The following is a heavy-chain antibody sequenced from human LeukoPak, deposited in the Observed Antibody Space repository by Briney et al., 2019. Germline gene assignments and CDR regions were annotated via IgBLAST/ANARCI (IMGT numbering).Heavy chain of an antibody. Sequence: PGRSLRLSCAASGFTFSSYAMHWVRQAPGKGLEGVAIISYDGSNKYYGDSVKGRFTVSRDNSKNTRYLQMNSLRTEDTAVYYCARDAARFHYYYGMDVWGLGTTVTVSS. V-gene: IGHV3-30*04. CDR1: GFTFSSYA. CDR3: ARDAARFHYYYGMDV. D-gene: IGHD6-13*01. CDR2: ISYDGSNK. J-gene: IGHJ6*02.